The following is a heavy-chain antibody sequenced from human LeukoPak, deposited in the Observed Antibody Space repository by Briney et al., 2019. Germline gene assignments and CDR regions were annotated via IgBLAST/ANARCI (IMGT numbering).Heavy chain of an antibody. Sequence: AGRSLRLSCAASGFTFSSYGMHWVRQAPGKGLEWVAVISFDGSNEFYADSVKGRLTISRDNSKNTLYLQMNSLRAEDTAVYYCAKIYYYDSRGYYYGREDYFDYWGQGTLVTVSS. CDR3: AKIYYYDSRGYYYGREDYFDY. CDR2: ISFDGSNE. V-gene: IGHV3-30*18. CDR1: GFTFSSYG. D-gene: IGHD3-22*01. J-gene: IGHJ4*02.